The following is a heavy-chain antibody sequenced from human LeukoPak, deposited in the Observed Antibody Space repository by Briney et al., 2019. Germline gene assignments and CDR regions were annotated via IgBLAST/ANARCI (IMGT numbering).Heavy chain of an antibody. Sequence: PGGSLRLSCAASGFTFSSYSMNWVRQAPGKGLEWVSSISSSSSYIYYADSVKGRFTISRDNAKNSLYLQMNSLRAEDTAVYYCARDCSSTSCYGAYWGQGTLVTVSS. CDR1: GFTFSSYS. D-gene: IGHD2-2*01. J-gene: IGHJ4*02. V-gene: IGHV3-21*01. CDR2: ISSSSSYI. CDR3: ARDCSSTSCYGAY.